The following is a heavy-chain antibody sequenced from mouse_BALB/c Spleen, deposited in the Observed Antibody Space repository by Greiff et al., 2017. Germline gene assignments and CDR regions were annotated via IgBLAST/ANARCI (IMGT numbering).Heavy chain of an antibody. CDR1: GYSITSGYY. CDR2: ISYDGSN. J-gene: IGHJ2*01. CDR3: ARFITTVDY. V-gene: IGHV3-6*02. D-gene: IGHD1-1*01. Sequence: EVQRVESGPGLVKPSQSLSLTCSVTGYSITSGYYWNWIRQFPGNKLEWMGYISYDGSNNYNPSLKNRISITRDTSKNQFFLKLNSVTTEDTATYYCARFITTVDYWGQGTTLTVSS.